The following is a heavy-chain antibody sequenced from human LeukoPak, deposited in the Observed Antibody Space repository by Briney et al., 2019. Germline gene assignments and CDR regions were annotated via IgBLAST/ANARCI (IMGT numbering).Heavy chain of an antibody. CDR3: AKDPNGDYIGTFDI. J-gene: IGHJ3*02. V-gene: IGHV3-23*01. Sequence: GGSLRLSCTTSQFNFNKFGMTWVRQAPGRGLEWVSSISGNGAQYADSVQGRFVISRDNSKNTLYLQMTSLRAEDTAVYFCAKDPNGDYIGTFDIWGQGTMVTVSS. CDR2: ISGNGA. D-gene: IGHD4-17*01. CDR1: QFNFNKFG.